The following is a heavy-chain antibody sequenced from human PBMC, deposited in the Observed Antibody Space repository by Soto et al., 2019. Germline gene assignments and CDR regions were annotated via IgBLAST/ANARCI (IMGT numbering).Heavy chain of an antibody. CDR1: GFTFSSYS. CDR2: ISSSSSYI. CDR3: ARDQLRVPAATVAFDI. J-gene: IGHJ3*02. Sequence: GGSLRLSCAASGFTFSSYSMNWVRQAPGKGLEWVSSISSSSSYIYYADSVKGRFTISRDNAKNSLYLQMNSLRAEDTAVYYCARDQLRVPAATVAFDIWGQGTMVTVSS. D-gene: IGHD2-2*01. V-gene: IGHV3-21*01.